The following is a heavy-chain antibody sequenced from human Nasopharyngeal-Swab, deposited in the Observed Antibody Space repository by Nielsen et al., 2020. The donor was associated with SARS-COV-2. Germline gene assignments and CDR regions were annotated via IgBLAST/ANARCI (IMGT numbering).Heavy chain of an antibody. V-gene: IGHV1-69*13. J-gene: IGHJ4*02. CDR3: ARYVHGGSWVFDY. CDR2: IIPSFSRG. Sequence: SVKVSCKASGGSFSTYAFSWVRQAPGQGLEWMGGIIPSFSRGNYAQKFQDRVTITADEATSTAYMELSSLRSEDTAVYYCARYVHGGSWVFDYWGQGTLVTVSS. D-gene: IGHD2-15*01. CDR1: GGSFSTYA.